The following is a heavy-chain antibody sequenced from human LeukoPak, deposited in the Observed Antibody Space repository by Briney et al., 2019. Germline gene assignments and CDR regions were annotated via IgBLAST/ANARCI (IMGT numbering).Heavy chain of an antibody. CDR3: ARESKELSAFDY. D-gene: IGHD1-26*01. J-gene: IGHJ4*02. V-gene: IGHV1-3*01. CDR1: GYTFTSYA. CDR2: INAGNGNT. Sequence: HWASVKVSCKASGYTFTSYAMHWVRQAPGQRLEWMGWINAGNGNTKYSQKFQGRVTITRDTSASTAYMELSSLRSEDTAVYYCARESKELSAFDYWGQGTLVTVSS.